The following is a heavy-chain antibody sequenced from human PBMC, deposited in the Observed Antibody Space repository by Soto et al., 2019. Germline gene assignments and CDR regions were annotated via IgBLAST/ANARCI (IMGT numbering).Heavy chain of an antibody. J-gene: IGHJ4*02. Sequence: EVQLVESGGGLVKPGGSLRLSCAASGFTFSSYSMTWVRQAPGKGLEWVSSISSGSSYIYYADSVKGRFTISRDNAKNSLYLQMNSLRAEDTAVYYCAREVRWGLDYWGQGTLVTVSS. CDR3: AREVRWGLDY. D-gene: IGHD1-26*01. V-gene: IGHV3-21*01. CDR2: ISSGSSYI. CDR1: GFTFSSYS.